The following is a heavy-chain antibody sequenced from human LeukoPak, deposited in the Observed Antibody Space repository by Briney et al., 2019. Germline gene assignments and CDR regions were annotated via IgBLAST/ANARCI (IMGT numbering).Heavy chain of an antibody. CDR2: INPNSGGT. CDR3: ARGGGYYYDSSGYYYT. V-gene: IGHV1-2*02. D-gene: IGHD3-22*01. J-gene: IGHJ5*02. Sequence: ASVKVSCKASGYTFTGYYMHWVRQAPGQGLEWMGWINPNSGGTNYAQKFQGRVTMTRDMSTSTVYMELSSLRSEDTAVYYCARGGGYYYDSSGYYYTWGQGTLVTVSS. CDR1: GYTFTGYY.